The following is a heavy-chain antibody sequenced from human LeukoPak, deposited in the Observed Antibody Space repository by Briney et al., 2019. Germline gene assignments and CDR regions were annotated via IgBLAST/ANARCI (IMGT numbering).Heavy chain of an antibody. V-gene: IGHV3-30-3*01. D-gene: IGHD1-26*01. CDR3: AKADHSGTFYDF. CDR1: GFTFSSYA. Sequence: GGSLRLFCAASGFTFSSYAMHWVRQAPGKGLEWVAVISYDGSNKYYADSVKGRFTISRDNAKNSLYLQMNSLRAEDTAVYYCAKADHSGTFYDFWGQGTLVTVSS. J-gene: IGHJ4*02. CDR2: ISYDGSNK.